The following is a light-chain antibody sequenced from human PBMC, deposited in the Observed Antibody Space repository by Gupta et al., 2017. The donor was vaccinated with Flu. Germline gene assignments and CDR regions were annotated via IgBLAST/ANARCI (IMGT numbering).Light chain of an antibody. CDR3: QQRNDLFT. J-gene: IGKJ4*01. CDR2: DAS. Sequence: EIVLTQSPATLTLSPGERATLSCRASQSVSSYLAWYQQKPAQAPRLLIFDASKRATGIPDRFSGSGSGTDFTLTSSSREPEDFAVYYWQQRNDLFTFGGGTKVEI. V-gene: IGKV3-11*01. CDR1: QSVSSY.